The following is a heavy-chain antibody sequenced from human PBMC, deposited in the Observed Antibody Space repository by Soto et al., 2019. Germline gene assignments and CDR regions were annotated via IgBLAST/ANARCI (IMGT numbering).Heavy chain of an antibody. CDR3: ARDKITGLFDY. CDR2: LYNTGST. V-gene: IGHV4-59*01. J-gene: IGHJ4*02. D-gene: IGHD2-8*02. Sequence: SETLSLTCTVSGASISRYYWSWIRQSPGKGLEWIGYLYNTGSTIYNPSLKSRVTISVDTSKNQFSLKMNSVTAADTAVYYCARDKITGLFDYWGQGTLVTV. CDR1: GASISRYY.